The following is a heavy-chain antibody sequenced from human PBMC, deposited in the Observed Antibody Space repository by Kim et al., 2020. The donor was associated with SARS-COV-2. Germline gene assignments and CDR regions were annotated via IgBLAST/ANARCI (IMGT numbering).Heavy chain of an antibody. J-gene: IGHJ3*02. CDR2: ISSSSYI. CDR1: GFTFSSYS. D-gene: IGHD3-10*01. Sequence: GGSLRLSCAASGFTFSSYSMNWVRQAPGKGLEWVSSISSSSYIYYADSVKGRFTISRDNAKNSLYLQMNSLRAEDTAVYYCARGNTYYYGSGSYYLDAFDIWGQGTMVTVSS. CDR3: ARGNTYYYGSGSYYLDAFDI. V-gene: IGHV3-21*01.